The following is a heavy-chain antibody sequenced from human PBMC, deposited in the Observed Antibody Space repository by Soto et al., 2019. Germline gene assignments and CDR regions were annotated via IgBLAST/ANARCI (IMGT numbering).Heavy chain of an antibody. V-gene: IGHV3-33*01. J-gene: IGHJ4*02. CDR1: GFTFSSYG. CDR2: IWYDGSNK. D-gene: IGHD5-12*01. CDR3: ARDKTSGYDHVLDY. Sequence: GGSLRLSCAASGFTFSSYGMHWVRQAPGKGLEWVAVIWYDGSNKYYADSVKGRFTISRDNSKNTLYLQMNSLRAEDTAVYYCARDKTSGYDHVLDYWGQGTLVTGSS.